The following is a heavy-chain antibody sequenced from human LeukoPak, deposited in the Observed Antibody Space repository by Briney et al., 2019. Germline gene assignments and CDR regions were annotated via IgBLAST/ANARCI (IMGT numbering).Heavy chain of an antibody. Sequence: ASVKVSCKASGYTFTGYYMHWVRQAPGQGLEWMGWINPNSGGTNYAQKFQGRVTMTRDTSISTAYMELRSLRSDDTAVYYCARAGGDNCLEGDDYWGQGTLVTVSS. V-gene: IGHV1-2*02. CDR1: GYTFTGYY. CDR2: INPNSGGT. CDR3: ARAGGDNCLEGDDY. D-gene: IGHD1-1*01. J-gene: IGHJ4*02.